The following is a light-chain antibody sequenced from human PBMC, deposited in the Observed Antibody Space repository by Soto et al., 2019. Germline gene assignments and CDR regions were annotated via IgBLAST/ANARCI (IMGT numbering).Light chain of an antibody. J-gene: IGKJ2*01. V-gene: IGKV3-11*01. CDR2: DAS. Sequence: IVLTQSPATLSLSPGERATLSCRASQSVSSYLAWYQQKPGQAPRLLIYDASNRATGIPARFSGSGSGTYLTLTISSFEAEDFAVYSCQERSNWSYTFGQGTKMEIK. CDR3: QERSNWSYT. CDR1: QSVSSY.